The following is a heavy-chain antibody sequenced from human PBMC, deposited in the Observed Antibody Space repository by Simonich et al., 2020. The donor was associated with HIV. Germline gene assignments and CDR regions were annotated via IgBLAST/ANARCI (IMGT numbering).Heavy chain of an antibody. J-gene: IGHJ4*02. CDR2: ISYDGSNK. CDR3: ASGGSISSVWADDY. D-gene: IGHD3-16*01. V-gene: IGHV3-30*07. Sequence: VQLVESGGGVVQPGRSLRLSCAASGFTFSSYAMHWVRQAPGKGLGWVAVISYDGSNKYYADSVKGRFTISRDNSKNTLYLQMNSLRAEDTAVYYCASGGSISSVWADDYWGQGTLVTVSS. CDR1: GFTFSSYA.